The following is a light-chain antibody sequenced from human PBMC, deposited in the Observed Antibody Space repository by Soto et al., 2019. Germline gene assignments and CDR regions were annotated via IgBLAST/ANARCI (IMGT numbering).Light chain of an antibody. CDR1: QSVRNSY. Sequence: EIVLTQSPGTLSLSPGERVTLSCRASQSVRNSYLAWYQQKPGQAPRLLMYGVSARATGIPDRFSGSGSGTEFTLTIDRLEPEDFGVFYCQQYDGSLPYTFGQGTKREIK. V-gene: IGKV3-20*01. CDR2: GVS. CDR3: QQYDGSLPYT. J-gene: IGKJ2*01.